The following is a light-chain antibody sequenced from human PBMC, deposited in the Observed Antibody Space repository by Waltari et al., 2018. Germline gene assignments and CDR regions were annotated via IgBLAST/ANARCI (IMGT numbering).Light chain of an antibody. Sequence: SYELTQPPSVSVSQGQTASITCSGVKLGDKYSCWYQQKPGQSPVLVIYQDSKRPSGIPERFSGSNSGNTATLTISGTQAMEEADYYCQAWDSSTGVFGTGTKVTVL. V-gene: IGLV3-1*01. CDR2: QDS. CDR3: QAWDSSTGV. J-gene: IGLJ1*01. CDR1: KLGDKY.